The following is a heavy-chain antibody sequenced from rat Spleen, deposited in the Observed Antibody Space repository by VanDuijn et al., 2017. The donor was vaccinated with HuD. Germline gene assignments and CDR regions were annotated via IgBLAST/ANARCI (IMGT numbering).Heavy chain of an antibody. CDR1: GFTFSNYY. J-gene: IGHJ2*01. V-gene: IGHV5-7*01. CDR2: IIYDGSST. CDR3: ARHGYSGPFDY. Sequence: EVQLVESGGGLVQPGRSLKLSCAASGFTFSNYYMAWVRQAPKKGLEWVATIIYDGSSTYYRDSVKGRFTISRNNAKSTLYLQMDNLRSEDTATYYCARHGYSGPFDYWGQGVMVTVSS. D-gene: IGHD1-1*01.